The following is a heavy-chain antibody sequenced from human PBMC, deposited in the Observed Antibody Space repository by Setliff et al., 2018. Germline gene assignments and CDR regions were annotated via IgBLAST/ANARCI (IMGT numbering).Heavy chain of an antibody. CDR3: ARRHCSGGSCYSLNYFDY. V-gene: IGHV4-61*09. D-gene: IGHD2-15*01. CDR1: GGSISSGSYY. CDR2: IYTSGST. J-gene: IGHJ4*02. Sequence: PSETLSLTCTVSGGSISSGSYYWSWIRQPAGKGLEWIGHIYTSGSTNYNPSLKSRVTISVDRSKNQFSLNLTSVTAADTAVYYCARRHCSGGSCYSLNYFDYWGQGTLVTVSS.